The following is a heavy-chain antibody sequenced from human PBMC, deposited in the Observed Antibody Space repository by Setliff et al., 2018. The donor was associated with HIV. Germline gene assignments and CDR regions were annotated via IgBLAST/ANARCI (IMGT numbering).Heavy chain of an antibody. D-gene: IGHD3-10*01. CDR3: ARSGFGYYYYYMDV. CDR1: GGSISSSHW. V-gene: IGHV4-4*02. J-gene: IGHJ6*03. Sequence: PSETLSLTCAVSGGSISSSHWWSWVRQPPGKGLEWIGEIHHSESTNYNPSLKSRVTISVDKSKNHFSLKLSSVTAADTAVYYCARSGFGYYYYYMDVWGKGTTVTVSS. CDR2: IHHSEST.